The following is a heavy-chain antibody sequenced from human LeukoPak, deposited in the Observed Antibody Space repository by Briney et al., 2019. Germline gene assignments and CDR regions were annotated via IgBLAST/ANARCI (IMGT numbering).Heavy chain of an antibody. CDR1: GGSISSSIYY. Sequence: SETLSLTCTVSGGSISSSIYYWGWIRQPPGKGLEWIGSIYYNGITYHNPSLTSRVTISVDTSKNQFSLKLSSVTAADTAIYHCARPTGGTYSVPFDYWGQGTLVTVSS. J-gene: IGHJ4*02. CDR3: ARPTGGTYSVPFDY. CDR2: IYYNGIT. D-gene: IGHD1-26*01. V-gene: IGHV4-39*01.